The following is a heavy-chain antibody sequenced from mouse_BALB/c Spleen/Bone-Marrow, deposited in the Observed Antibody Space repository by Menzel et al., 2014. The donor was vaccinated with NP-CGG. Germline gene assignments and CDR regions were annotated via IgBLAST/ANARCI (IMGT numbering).Heavy chain of an antibody. CDR2: IHPSDSDT. CDR1: GYSFTSYW. J-gene: IGHJ2*01. CDR3: ARRERTGMNY. D-gene: IGHD4-1*01. V-gene: IGHV1-74*04. Sequence: SGAELVRPGASVKLSCKASGYSFTSYWMNWVKQRPGQGLEWIGMIHPSDSDTRLNQKFKDKATLTVDKSSSTAYMQLSSPTSEDSAVYYCARRERTGMNYWGQGTTLTVSS.